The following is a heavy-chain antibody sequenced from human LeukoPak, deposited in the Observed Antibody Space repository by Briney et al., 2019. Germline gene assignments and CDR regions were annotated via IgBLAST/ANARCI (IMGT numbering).Heavy chain of an antibody. V-gene: IGHV1-69*01. J-gene: IGHJ3*02. CDR1: GGTFSSYA. Sequence: ASVKVSCKASGGTFSSYAISWVRQAPGQGLEWMGGIIPIFGTANYAQKFQGRVTITADESTSTAYMELSSLRSEDTAVYYCARVDGSSSTFDIWGQGTMVTVSS. CDR2: IIPIFGTA. D-gene: IGHD6-13*01. CDR3: ARVDGSSSTFDI.